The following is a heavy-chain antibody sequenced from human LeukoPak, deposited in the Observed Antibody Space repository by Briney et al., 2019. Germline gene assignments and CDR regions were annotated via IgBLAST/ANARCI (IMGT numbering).Heavy chain of an antibody. D-gene: IGHD3-10*01. CDR2: VYHTGNT. CDR1: GGSIRNYY. J-gene: IGHJ4*02. CDR3: AKSDGSGSYFDY. V-gene: IGHV4-59*03. Sequence: SETLSLTCTVSGGSIRNYYWSWIRQPPGKGLEWISYVYHTGNTKYNPSLESRATISIDTSKNQFSLKLSSVTAADSAVYYCAKSDGSGSYFDYWGQGTLVTVS.